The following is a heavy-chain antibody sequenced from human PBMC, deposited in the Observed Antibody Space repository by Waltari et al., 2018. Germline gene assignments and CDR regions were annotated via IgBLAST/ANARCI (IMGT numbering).Heavy chain of an antibody. V-gene: IGHV4-39*01. Sequence: QLQLQESGPGLVKPSETLSLSCTVSGASINTKNFYWGWLRQPPGKGLQWIGSIYYNGITFYNPSLKSRVTISVDTSQNQFSLKLSSVTAADTAVYYCARIGSSPYYYYYYMDVWGKGTTVTVSS. CDR1: GASINTKNFY. CDR3: ARIGSSPYYYYYYMDV. J-gene: IGHJ6*03. D-gene: IGHD6-6*01. CDR2: IYYNGIT.